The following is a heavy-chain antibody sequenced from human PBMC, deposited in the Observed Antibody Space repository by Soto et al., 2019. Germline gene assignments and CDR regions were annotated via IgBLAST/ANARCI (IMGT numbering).Heavy chain of an antibody. CDR2: ISYDGSNK. V-gene: IGHV3-30*18. Sequence: QVQLVESGGGVVQPGRSLRLSCAASGFTFSSYGMHWVRQAPGKGLEWVAVISYDGSNKDYADSVKGLFTISRDNYKNTLYLQMNCMSAEYTAVYYCAQPSYGYLNPNSSDCWGQGTLVNV. CDR1: GFTFSSYG. J-gene: IGHJ4*02. CDR3: AQPSYGYLNPNSSDC. D-gene: IGHD5-12*01.